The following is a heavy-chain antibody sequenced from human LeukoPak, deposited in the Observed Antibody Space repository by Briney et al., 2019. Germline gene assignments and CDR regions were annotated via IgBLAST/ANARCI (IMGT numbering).Heavy chain of an antibody. J-gene: IGHJ4*02. Sequence: GGSLRLSRPASGFTFSDYSMNWVRQAPGKGLEWVASISGSGHYIYYTYSVKGRFTIARDNSKNALYLQTNSLGAEDTAVYYCASHIVVVTAITSRQAGGYWGQGTLVTVSS. D-gene: IGHD2-21*02. CDR2: ISGSGHYI. CDR3: ASHIVVVTAITSRQAGGY. V-gene: IGHV3-21*01. CDR1: GFTFSDYS.